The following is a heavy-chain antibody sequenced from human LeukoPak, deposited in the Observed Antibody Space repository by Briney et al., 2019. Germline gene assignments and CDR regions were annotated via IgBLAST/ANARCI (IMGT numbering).Heavy chain of an antibody. D-gene: IGHD1-14*01. CDR1: GGSFSGYY. CDR2: INHSGNT. Sequence: PLETLSLTCAVYGGSFSGYYWSWIRQPPGKGLEWIGVINHSGNTNYNASLESRLTISVDTSKNQISLRLSSVTAADTGVYYCARRKTYVGWFDSWGQGTLVTVSS. V-gene: IGHV4-34*01. J-gene: IGHJ5*01. CDR3: ARRKTYVGWFDS.